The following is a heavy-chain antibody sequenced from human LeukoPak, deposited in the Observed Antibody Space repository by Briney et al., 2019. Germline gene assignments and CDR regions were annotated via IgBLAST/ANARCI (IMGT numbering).Heavy chain of an antibody. J-gene: IGHJ4*02. Sequence: GFTFXXYSVNWVRQAPGKGLEWVSSISSSSSYIYYADSVKGRFTISRDNAKNSLYLQMNSLRAEDTAVYYCARGQLWLRHSYWGQGTLVTVSS. CDR2: ISSSSSYI. CDR3: ARGQLWLRHSY. CDR1: GFTFXXYS. D-gene: IGHD5-18*01. V-gene: IGHV3-21*01.